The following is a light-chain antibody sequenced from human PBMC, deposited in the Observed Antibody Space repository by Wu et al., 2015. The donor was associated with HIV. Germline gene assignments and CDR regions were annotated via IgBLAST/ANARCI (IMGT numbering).Light chain of an antibody. Sequence: ETVMTQSPATLSVSPGDRATLSCRASQSIGNSLAWYQQKPGQTPRLLFFNASNRATGIPPRFSGRGSGTDFTLTISSLEAEDIAVYYCQYRTTFGQGTRLESK. V-gene: IGKV3-11*01. CDR2: NAS. CDR3: QYRTT. J-gene: IGKJ5*01. CDR1: QSIGNS.